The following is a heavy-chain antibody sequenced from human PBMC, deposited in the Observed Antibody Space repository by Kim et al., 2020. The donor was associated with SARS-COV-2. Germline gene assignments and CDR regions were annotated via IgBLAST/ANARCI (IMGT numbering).Heavy chain of an antibody. CDR3: ARRAMTGYYDY. Sequence: TNCNPSLESRVTISVDTTKNQISLKLSSVTATDTAVYYCARRAMTGYYDYWGPGTLVTVSS. CDR2: T. V-gene: IGHV4-61*07. J-gene: IGHJ4*02. D-gene: IGHD3-9*01.